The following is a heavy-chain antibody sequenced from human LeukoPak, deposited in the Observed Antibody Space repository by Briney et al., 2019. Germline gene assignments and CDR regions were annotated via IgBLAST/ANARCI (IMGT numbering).Heavy chain of an antibody. Sequence: GSLRLSCAASGFTFSTYAMLWVRQAPGKGLEWVAVISYDGSNKYYADSVKGRFTISRDSSKNTVYLQMNSLRAEDTAVYYCARGNYDILTGYFDYWGQGTLVTVSS. J-gene: IGHJ4*02. V-gene: IGHV3-30*04. CDR2: ISYDGSNK. CDR1: GFTFSTYA. D-gene: IGHD3-9*01. CDR3: ARGNYDILTGYFDY.